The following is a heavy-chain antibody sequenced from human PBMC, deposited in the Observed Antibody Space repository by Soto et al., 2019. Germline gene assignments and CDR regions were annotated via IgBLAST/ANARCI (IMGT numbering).Heavy chain of an antibody. Sequence: HGESLKISCKGSGYRFISYWIGWVRQMPGKGLEWMGIIYPDDSDTRYNPSFQGQVTISADKSISTAYLQWSSLKASDTAIYYCARHYSGGWYYFDYWGEGTLVTVSS. V-gene: IGHV5-51*01. CDR1: GYRFISYW. D-gene: IGHD6-19*01. CDR3: ARHYSGGWYYFDY. CDR2: IYPDDSDT. J-gene: IGHJ4*02.